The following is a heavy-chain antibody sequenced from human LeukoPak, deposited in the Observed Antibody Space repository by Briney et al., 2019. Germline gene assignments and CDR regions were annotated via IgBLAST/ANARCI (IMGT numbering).Heavy chain of an antibody. J-gene: IGHJ4*02. V-gene: IGHV4-61*02. CDR1: GGSISSGSYY. Sequence: SETLSLTCTVSGGSISSGSYYWSWIRQPAGKGLEWIGRISTSGSTNYNPSLKSRVTISVDTSKNQFSLKLSSVTAADTAVYYWARDQRKEESQLNSHFDYGGQEPLVTVSS. CDR2: ISTSGST. D-gene: IGHD2-2*01. CDR3: ARDQRKEESQLNSHFDY.